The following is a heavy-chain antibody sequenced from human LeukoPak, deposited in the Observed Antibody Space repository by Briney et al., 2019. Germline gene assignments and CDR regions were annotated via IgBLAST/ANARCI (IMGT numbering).Heavy chain of an antibody. J-gene: IGHJ4*02. D-gene: IGHD1-7*01. CDR2: ISGSGVST. Sequence: GGSLRLSCAASGFTFSSYAMSWVRQAPGKGLEWVSAISGSGVSTYYADSVKGRLTISRDNSKNTLYMQMNGLGAEDTAVYYCAKKKELAGAGCFDYWGQGTLVTVSS. CDR3: AKKKELAGAGCFDY. CDR1: GFTFSSYA. V-gene: IGHV3-23*01.